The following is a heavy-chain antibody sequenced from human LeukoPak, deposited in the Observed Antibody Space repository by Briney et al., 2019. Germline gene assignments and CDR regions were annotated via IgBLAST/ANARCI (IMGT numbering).Heavy chain of an antibody. V-gene: IGHV3-23*01. D-gene: IGHD6-13*01. Sequence: GGSLRLSCAGSGFTLSSYAVNWVRQAPGKGLEWVSVISGSGGSTHYADSVKGRFTVSRDNSKDTVFLQMNSLRAEDTAVYYCAKDATSSWHQNWFDPWGQGTLVTVSS. CDR3: AKDATSSWHQNWFDP. CDR1: GFTLSSYA. CDR2: ISGSGGST. J-gene: IGHJ5*02.